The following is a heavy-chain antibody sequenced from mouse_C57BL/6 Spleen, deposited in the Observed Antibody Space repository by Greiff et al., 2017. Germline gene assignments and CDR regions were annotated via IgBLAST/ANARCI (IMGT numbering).Heavy chain of an antibody. CDR3: ARGSYWDYFDD. J-gene: IGHJ2*01. V-gene: IGHV1-85*01. D-gene: IGHD1-1*01. CDR1: GYTFTSYD. Sequence: QVQLQQSGPELVKPGASVKLSCKASGYTFTSYDIHWVKQRPGQGLEWIGWIYPSDGSTKYNEKFKGKATLTVDTSSSTAYMALNSLTSEDSAVCFSARGSYWDYFDDWGQGTTLTVSS. CDR2: IYPSDGST.